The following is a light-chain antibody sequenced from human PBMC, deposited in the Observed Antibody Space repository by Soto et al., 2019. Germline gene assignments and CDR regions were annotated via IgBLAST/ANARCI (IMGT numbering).Light chain of an antibody. J-gene: IGKJ1*01. V-gene: IGKV1-5*02. CDR3: QQYKSSSLWT. CDR1: QSMSHW. Sequence: DIQMTQSPSTLTASVGDRVTIICRASQSMSHWLAWYQQKPGKGPNLLIYDASSLETGVPSRFSGSGSGTEFTLTISSLQPDDFGTYYCQQYKSSSLWTFGQGTKLEIK. CDR2: DAS.